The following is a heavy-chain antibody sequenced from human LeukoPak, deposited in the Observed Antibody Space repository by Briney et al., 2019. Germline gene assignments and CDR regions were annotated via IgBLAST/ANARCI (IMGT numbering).Heavy chain of an antibody. Sequence: ASVKVSCKASGYTFTSYGISWVGQAPGQGLEWMGWISAYNGNTNYAQKLQGRVTMTTDTSTSTAYMELRSLRSDDTAVYYCARVEEWQQLVNYYYYGMDVWGQGTTVTVSS. D-gene: IGHD6-13*01. CDR2: ISAYNGNT. V-gene: IGHV1-18*01. CDR1: GYTFTSYG. J-gene: IGHJ6*02. CDR3: ARVEEWQQLVNYYYYGMDV.